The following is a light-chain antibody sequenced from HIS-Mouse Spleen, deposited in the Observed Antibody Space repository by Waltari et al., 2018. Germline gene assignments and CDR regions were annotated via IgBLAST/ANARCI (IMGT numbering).Light chain of an antibody. CDR1: QSISSY. CDR2: AAS. CDR3: QQSYSTPPWT. Sequence: DIQMTQSPSSLSASVGDRVTIPCRARQSISSYLNWYQQKPGKAPKLLIYAASSLQSGVPSRFSGSGSGTDFTLTISSLQPEDFATYYCQQSYSTPPWTFGQGTKVEIK. V-gene: IGKV1-39*01. J-gene: IGKJ1*01.